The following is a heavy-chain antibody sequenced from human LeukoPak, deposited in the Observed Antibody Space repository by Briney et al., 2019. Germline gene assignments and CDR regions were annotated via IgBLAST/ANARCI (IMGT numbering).Heavy chain of an antibody. V-gene: IGHV4-39*07. Sequence: PSETLSLTCTVSGGSISSSSYYWGWIRQPPGRGLEWIGSIYYSGSTYYNPSLKSRVTISVDTSKNQFSLKLSSVTAADTAVYYCAREGLWFGELFELGWFDPWGQGTLVTVSS. J-gene: IGHJ5*02. CDR2: IYYSGST. D-gene: IGHD3-10*01. CDR1: GGSISSSSYY. CDR3: AREGLWFGELFELGWFDP.